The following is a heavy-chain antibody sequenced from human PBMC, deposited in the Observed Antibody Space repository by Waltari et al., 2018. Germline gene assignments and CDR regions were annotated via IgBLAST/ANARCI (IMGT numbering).Heavy chain of an antibody. V-gene: IGHV1-24*01. CDR3: ATSTAPFGVVIYYYYYGMDV. CDR2: FEPEDGET. CDR1: GYTLTELS. D-gene: IGHD3-3*01. Sequence: QVQLVQSGAEVKKPGASVKVSCKVSGYTLTELSMHWVRQAPGKGLEWMGGFEPEDGETIYAQKCQGRVTMTEDTSTDTAYMELSSLRSEDTAVYYCATSTAPFGVVIYYYYYGMDVWGQGTTVTVSS. J-gene: IGHJ6*02.